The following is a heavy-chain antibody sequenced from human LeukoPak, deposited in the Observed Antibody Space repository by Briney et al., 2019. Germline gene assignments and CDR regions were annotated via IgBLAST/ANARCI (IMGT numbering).Heavy chain of an antibody. CDR2: IYHSGST. V-gene: IGHV4-30-2*01. D-gene: IGHD4-17*01. J-gene: IGHJ4*02. Sequence: PSETLSLTCTVSGGSISSGGYYWSWIRQPPGKGLEWIGYIYHSGSTYYNPSLRSRVTISVDRSKNQFSLKLSSVTAADTAVYYCARDRADRYYGDDNYWGQGTLVTVSS. CDR3: ARDRADRYYGDDNY. CDR1: GGSISSGGYY.